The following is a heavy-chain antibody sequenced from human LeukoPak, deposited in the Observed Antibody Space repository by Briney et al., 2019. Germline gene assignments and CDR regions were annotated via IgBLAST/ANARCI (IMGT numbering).Heavy chain of an antibody. CDR1: GFTFSSYA. D-gene: IGHD3-10*01. CDR3: AKHQGYGSGSYYFDY. CDR2: ISGSGGST. V-gene: IGHV3-23*01. J-gene: IGHJ4*02. Sequence: PGGSLRLSCAASGFTFSSYAMSWVRQAPGKGLEWVSAISGSGGSTYYADSVKGRFTISRDNSKNTLYLQMNSLRAEDTAVYYCAKHQGYGSGSYYFDYWGQGTLVTVPS.